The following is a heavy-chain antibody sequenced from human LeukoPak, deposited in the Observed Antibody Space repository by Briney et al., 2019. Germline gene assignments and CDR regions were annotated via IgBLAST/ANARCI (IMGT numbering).Heavy chain of an antibody. CDR2: INHSGST. CDR3: ARGSDDFWSGYYTNWFDP. V-gene: IGHV4-34*01. CDR1: GGSFSGYY. D-gene: IGHD3-3*01. J-gene: IGHJ5*02. Sequence: NPSETLSLTCAVYGGSFSGYYWSWIRQPPGKGLEWIGEINHSGSTNYNPSLKSRVTISVDTSKNQFSLKLSSVTAADTAVYYCARGSDDFWSGYYTNWFDPWGQGTLVTVSS.